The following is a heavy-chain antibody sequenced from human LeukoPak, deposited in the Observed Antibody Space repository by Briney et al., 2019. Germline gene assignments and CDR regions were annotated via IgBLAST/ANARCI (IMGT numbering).Heavy chain of an antibody. CDR3: ARTRSVGSFTLDY. Sequence: SETLSLTCTVSGYSISSGYYWGWIRQPPGKGLEWIGSIYHSGSTYYNPSLKSRVTISVDTSKNQFSLKLSSVTAADTAVYYCARTRSVGSFTLDYWGQGTLVTVSS. J-gene: IGHJ4*02. V-gene: IGHV4-38-2*02. CDR1: GYSISSGYY. CDR2: IYHSGST. D-gene: IGHD2-15*01.